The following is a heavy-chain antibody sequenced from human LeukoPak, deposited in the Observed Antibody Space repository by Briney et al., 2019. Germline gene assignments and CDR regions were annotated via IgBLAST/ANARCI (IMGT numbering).Heavy chain of an antibody. Sequence: GASVKVSCKASGGTISNYAISRVRQAPGQGLEWLRGIIPIFGRTNYAQKFQGRFTITADESTSTAYMEMSRLRSDDTAVYYCARDRQEITIFGENYNYMDVWGKGTTVTVSS. J-gene: IGHJ6*03. CDR2: IIPIFGRT. CDR3: ARDRQEITIFGENYNYMDV. D-gene: IGHD3-3*01. CDR1: GGTISNYA. V-gene: IGHV1-69*13.